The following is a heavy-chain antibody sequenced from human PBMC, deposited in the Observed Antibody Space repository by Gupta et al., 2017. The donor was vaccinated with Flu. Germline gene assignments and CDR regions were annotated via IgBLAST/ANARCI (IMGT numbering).Heavy chain of an antibody. V-gene: IGHV1-2*02. J-gene: IGHJ4*02. CDR2: ISPNSGDT. Sequence: QVQLVQSGADVKKPRASVKVSCQASGYSFTGFYLPWVRLAPGQGLEWMGWISPNSGDTNYAQKFKDRVTIISDTSISTAYMELSRLTSDDTAVYYCATYYDFYSGLAYWGQGTPVTVSS. CDR3: ATYYDFYSGLAY. CDR1: GYSFTGFY. D-gene: IGHD3-3*01.